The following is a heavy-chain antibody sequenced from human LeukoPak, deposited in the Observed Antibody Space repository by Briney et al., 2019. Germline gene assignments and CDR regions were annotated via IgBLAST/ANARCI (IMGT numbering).Heavy chain of an antibody. V-gene: IGHV4-61*01. CDR1: GGSVSSGSYY. D-gene: IGHD2-15*01. J-gene: IGHJ3*01. CDR3: AREGASGGVLV. Sequence: PSETLSLTCTVSGGSVSSGSYYWSWIRQPPGKGLEWIGYIYYSGSTNYNPSLKSRVTISVDTSKNQFSLKLSSVTAADTAVYYCAREGASGGVLVWGQGTMVTVSS. CDR2: IYYSGST.